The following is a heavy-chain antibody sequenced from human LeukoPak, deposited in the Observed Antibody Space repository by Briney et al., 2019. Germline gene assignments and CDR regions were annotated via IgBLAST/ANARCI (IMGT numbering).Heavy chain of an antibody. D-gene: IGHD2-15*01. J-gene: IGHJ5*02. Sequence: SETLSLTCAVSGGSISSYYWSWIRQPPGKGLEWIGYIYYSGSTNYNPSLKSRVTISVDTSKNQFSLKLSSVTAADTAVYYCARQGKYRSGGSCYMAWFDPWGQGTLVTVSS. CDR2: IYYSGST. CDR1: GGSISSYY. CDR3: ARQGKYRSGGSCYMAWFDP. V-gene: IGHV4-59*08.